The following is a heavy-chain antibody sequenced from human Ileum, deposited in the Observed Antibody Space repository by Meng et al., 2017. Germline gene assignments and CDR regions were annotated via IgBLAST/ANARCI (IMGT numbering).Heavy chain of an antibody. CDR2: IYYTGST. CDR1: GGSISSNKFY. J-gene: IGHJ4*02. V-gene: IGHV4-39*07. D-gene: IGHD2-2*01. Sequence: GSLRLSCTVSGGSISSNKFYWGWIRQPPGKGLEWTGSIYYTGSTDYNPSLKSRVTISVDTSKNQFSLNLKSMTAADTAVYFWARDWRQPAGIYYFDYWGQGTMVTVSS. CDR3: ARDWRQPAGIYYFDY.